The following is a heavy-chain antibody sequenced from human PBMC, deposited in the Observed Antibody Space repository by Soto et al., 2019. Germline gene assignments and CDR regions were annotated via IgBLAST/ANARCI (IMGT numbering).Heavy chain of an antibody. CDR1: GGSISSYY. J-gene: IGHJ5*02. V-gene: IGHV4-59*01. CDR3: ASLGYCSGGSCYVGWFDP. CDR2: IYYSGST. Sequence: QVQLQESGPGLVKPSETLSLTCTVSGGSISSYYWSWIRQPPGKGLEWIGYIYYSGSTNYNPSLRRRVTISVDTSKNQFSLKLSSVNAADTAVYYCASLGYCSGGSCYVGWFDPWGQGTLVTVSS. D-gene: IGHD2-15*01.